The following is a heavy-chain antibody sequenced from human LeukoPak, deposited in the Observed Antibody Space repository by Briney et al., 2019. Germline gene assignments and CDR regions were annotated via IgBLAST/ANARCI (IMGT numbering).Heavy chain of an antibody. Sequence: SETLSLTCTVSGGSISSSSYYWGWIRQPPGKGLEWIGSIYYSGNTYYNPSLKSRVTISVDTSKNQFSLKLSSVTAADTAIYYCARGAWYNSAYTALHYFDYWGQGTLVTVSS. D-gene: IGHD6-19*01. V-gene: IGHV4-39*07. CDR3: ARGAWYNSAYTALHYFDY. CDR1: GGSISSSSYY. J-gene: IGHJ4*02. CDR2: IYYSGNT.